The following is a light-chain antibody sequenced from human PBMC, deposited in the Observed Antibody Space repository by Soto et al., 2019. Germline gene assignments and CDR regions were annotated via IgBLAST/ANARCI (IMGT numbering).Light chain of an antibody. Sequence: QSALTQPASVSGSPGQSIAISCTGTSSDVGGYNYVSWYQQHPGKAPKLMIYEVSNRPSGVSNRFPGSKSGNTASLTISGLQAEDEADYYCSSYTSSSGYVFGTGTKVTVL. CDR3: SSYTSSSGYV. CDR2: EVS. J-gene: IGLJ1*01. V-gene: IGLV2-14*01. CDR1: SSDVGGYNY.